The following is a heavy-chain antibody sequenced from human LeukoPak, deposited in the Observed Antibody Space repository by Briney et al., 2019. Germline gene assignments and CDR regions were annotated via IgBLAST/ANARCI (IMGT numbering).Heavy chain of an antibody. CDR3: ACAFRSGSYYIFDP. J-gene: IGHJ5*02. Sequence: ASVKVSCKSSGYTFTTSAMHWVRQAPGQRLEWMGWINAGNGNTKYSQNFQGRVIITRDTSASTAYMELSSLRSEDTAVYYCACAFRSGSYYIFDPWGQGTLVTVSS. CDR1: GYTFTTSA. D-gene: IGHD3-10*01. V-gene: IGHV1-3*01. CDR2: INAGNGNT.